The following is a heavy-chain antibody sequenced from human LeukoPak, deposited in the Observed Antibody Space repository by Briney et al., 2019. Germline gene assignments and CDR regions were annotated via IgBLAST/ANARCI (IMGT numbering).Heavy chain of an antibody. V-gene: IGHV1-18*01. CDR1: GYTFTNYA. CDR3: ARDPYDTDAFDI. D-gene: IGHD3-22*01. Sequence: ASVKVSCKASGYTFTNYAISWVRQAPGRGLEWMGWISVYNGNTNYAQKLWGRVTMTTDTSTSTAYMELRSLRSDDTAVYYCARDPYDTDAFDIWGQGTMVTVSS. J-gene: IGHJ3*02. CDR2: ISVYNGNT.